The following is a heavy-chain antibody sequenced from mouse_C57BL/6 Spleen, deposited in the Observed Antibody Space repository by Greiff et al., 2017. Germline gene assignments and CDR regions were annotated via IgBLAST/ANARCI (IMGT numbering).Heavy chain of an antibody. D-gene: IGHD2-1*01. V-gene: IGHV1-62-2*01. Sequence: VQLQQSGAELVKPGASVKLSCKASGYTFTEYTIHWVKQRSGQGLEWIGWFYPGSGSIKYNEKFKDKATLTADKSYSTVYMELSRLTSEDSAVYFCARHEGYYGNHDGGFAYWGQGTLVTVSA. CDR2: FYPGSGSI. CDR3: ARHEGYYGNHDGGFAY. CDR1: GYTFTEYT. J-gene: IGHJ3*01.